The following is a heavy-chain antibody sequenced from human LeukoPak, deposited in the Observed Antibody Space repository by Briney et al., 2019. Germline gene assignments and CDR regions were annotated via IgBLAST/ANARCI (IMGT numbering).Heavy chain of an antibody. D-gene: IGHD3-10*01. V-gene: IGHV4-38-2*02. CDR2: IYYSGST. Sequence: PSETLSLTCTVSGYSISSGYYWSWIRQPPGKGLEWIGYIYYSGSTNYNPSLKSRVTISVDTSKNQFSLKLSSVTAADTAVYYCARGSRATSGPFHYWGQGTLVTVSS. CDR3: ARGSRATSGPFHY. CDR1: GYSISSGYY. J-gene: IGHJ4*02.